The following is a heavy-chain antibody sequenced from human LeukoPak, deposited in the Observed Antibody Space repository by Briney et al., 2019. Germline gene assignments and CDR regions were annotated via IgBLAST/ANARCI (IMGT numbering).Heavy chain of an antibody. V-gene: IGHV1-2*06. CDR2: INPNNGGT. CDR1: EYTFTGYY. J-gene: IGHJ4*02. Sequence: GASVKVSCEASEYTFTGYYMHWVRQAPGQGLEWMGRINPNNGGTNYAQKFQGRVTMTGDTSISTAYMELSSLRSDDTAVYYCTRESGSYHGNDFWGQGTLVTVSS. CDR3: TRESGSYHGNDF. D-gene: IGHD1-26*01.